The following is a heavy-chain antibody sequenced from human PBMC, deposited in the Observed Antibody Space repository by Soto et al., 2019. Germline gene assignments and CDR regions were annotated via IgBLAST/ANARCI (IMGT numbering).Heavy chain of an antibody. CDR3: TRSLEWLFYYYYYMDV. V-gene: IGHV3-73*01. Sequence: GGSLRLSCAASGFTFSGSAMHWVRQASGKGLEWVGRIRSKANSYATAYAASVKGRFTISRDDSKNTAYLQMNSLKTEDTAVYYCTRSLEWLFYYYYYMDVWGKGTTVTVSS. CDR2: IRSKANSYAT. J-gene: IGHJ6*03. CDR1: GFTFSGSA. D-gene: IGHD3-3*01.